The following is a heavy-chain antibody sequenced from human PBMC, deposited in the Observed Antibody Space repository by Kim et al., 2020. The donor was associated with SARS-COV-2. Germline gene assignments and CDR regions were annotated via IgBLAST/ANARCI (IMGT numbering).Heavy chain of an antibody. V-gene: IGHV4-34*01. D-gene: IGHD6-6*01. J-gene: IGHJ5*02. Sequence: PALKRRVTISVDTSKNQFSLKLSSVTAADTAVYYCARGGPSAARGNWFDPWGQGTLVTVSS. CDR3: ARGGPSAARGNWFDP.